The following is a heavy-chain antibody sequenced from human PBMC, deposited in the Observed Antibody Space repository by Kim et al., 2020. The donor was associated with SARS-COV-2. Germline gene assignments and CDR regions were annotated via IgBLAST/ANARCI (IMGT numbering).Heavy chain of an antibody. J-gene: IGHJ6*02. D-gene: IGHD2-2*01. CDR3: ARNIVVVPAAMLYGMDV. V-gene: IGHV1-69*13. Sequence: SVKVSCKASGGTFSSYAISWVRQAPGQGLEWMGGIIPIFGTANYAQKFQGRVTITADESTSTAYMELSSLRSEDTAVYYCARNIVVVPAAMLYGMDVWGQGTTVTVSS. CDR2: IIPIFGTA. CDR1: GGTFSSYA.